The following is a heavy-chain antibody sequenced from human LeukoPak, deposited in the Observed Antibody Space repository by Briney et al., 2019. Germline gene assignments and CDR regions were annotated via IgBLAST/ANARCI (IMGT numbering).Heavy chain of an antibody. Sequence: SQTLSLTCTVSGGSISSGRYFWSWIRQPAGKGLEWVGRVFTSGTTNYNPSLQSRITVSVDTSKNQFSLKLSSVTAADTAVYYCARYSGYDLRTHYYYYMDVWGKGTTVTVSS. V-gene: IGHV4-61*02. CDR1: GGSISSGRYF. J-gene: IGHJ6*03. CDR3: ARYSGYDLRTHYYYYMDV. D-gene: IGHD5-12*01. CDR2: VFTSGTT.